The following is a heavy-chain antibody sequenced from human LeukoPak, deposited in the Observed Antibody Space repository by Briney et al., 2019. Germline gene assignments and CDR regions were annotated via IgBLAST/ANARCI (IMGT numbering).Heavy chain of an antibody. Sequence: PSETLSLTCAVSGVSLSSNNRWSWGRPPPGKGLEWIGEIHESGSTNYNPSLKSRVTISVDKSKDQFSLKLSSVTAADTAVYYCARHEGFSQKDWGQGTQVTVS. CDR2: IHESGST. V-gene: IGHV4-4*02. CDR3: ARHEGFSQKD. CDR1: GVSLSSNNR. J-gene: IGHJ4*02.